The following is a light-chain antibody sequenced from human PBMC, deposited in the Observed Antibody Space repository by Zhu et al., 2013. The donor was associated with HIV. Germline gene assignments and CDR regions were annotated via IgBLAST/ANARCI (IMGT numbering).Light chain of an antibody. CDR2: GAS. CDR1: QSLTSTY. CDR3: QQYGSSPET. Sequence: DIVLTQSPGTLSLSPGESATLSCRASQSLTSTYLAWYQQKPGQSPRLLISGASDRATDIPDRFSGSGSGTDFTLTISRLEPEDFAVYYCQQYGSSPETFGQGTKVEVK. V-gene: IGKV3-20*01. J-gene: IGKJ1*01.